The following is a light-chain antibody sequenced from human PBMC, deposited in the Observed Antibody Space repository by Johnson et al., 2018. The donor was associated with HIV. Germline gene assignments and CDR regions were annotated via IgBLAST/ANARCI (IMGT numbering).Light chain of an antibody. CDR2: DNN. V-gene: IGLV1-51*01. CDR3: GTWDSSLSVYV. J-gene: IGLJ1*01. CDR1: SSNIGNNY. Sequence: QSVLTQPPSVSAAPGQKVTISCSGSSSNIGNNYVSWYQQLPGKAPKLLIYDNNKRPSGIPDRLSGPTSGPSVTLDITGLPTGDEADYYCGTWDSSLSVYVFGTGTKVTVL.